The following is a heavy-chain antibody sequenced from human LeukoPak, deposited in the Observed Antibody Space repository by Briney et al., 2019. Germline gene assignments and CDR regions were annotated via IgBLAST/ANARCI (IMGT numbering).Heavy chain of an antibody. V-gene: IGHV3-11*01. CDR1: GFMFSDYY. J-gene: IGHJ4*02. CDR2: ICSSRSTI. Sequence: GGSLTLTCAVSGFMFSDYYMSWIRQPPGKGLEWISYICSSRSTIYYADSVNSRFTISRDNAKKSLYLQMDSLRAEDTAMYYCASMYYFDGICYWGQGTLVTVSS. CDR3: ASMYYFDGICY. D-gene: IGHD3-22*01.